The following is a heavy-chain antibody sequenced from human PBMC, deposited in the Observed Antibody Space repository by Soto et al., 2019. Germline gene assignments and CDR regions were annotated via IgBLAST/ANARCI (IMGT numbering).Heavy chain of an antibody. Sequence: GGSLRLSCAISGFSVSSNYLSWVRQAPGEGLEWVSVHYSGGSTYYADSVQGRFTISRDKSNNTLYLQMRRVRAEDTAVHFCARHRHPRGTVGATSPLDPWGQGTQVTVSS. CDR1: GFSVSSNY. J-gene: IGHJ5*02. D-gene: IGHD1-26*01. V-gene: IGHV3-53*01. CDR3: ARHRHPRGTVGATSPLDP. CDR2: HYSGGST.